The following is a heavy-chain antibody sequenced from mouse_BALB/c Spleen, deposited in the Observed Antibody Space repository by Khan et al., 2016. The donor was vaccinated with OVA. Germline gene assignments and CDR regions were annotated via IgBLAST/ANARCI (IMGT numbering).Heavy chain of an antibody. J-gene: IGHJ3*01. CDR3: ARSGIGSCAY. CDR2: IYPGSGNT. CDR1: GYTFTDYY. V-gene: IGHV1-77*01. Sequence: VQLQESGAELARPGASVKLSCKASGYTFTDYYINWVKQRTGQGLEWIGEIYPGSGNTYYNEKFKDKATLTADKSSSTAFMQLNSLTAEDCSVYFCARSGIGSCAYWGQGNLVTVSA. D-gene: IGHD2-2*01.